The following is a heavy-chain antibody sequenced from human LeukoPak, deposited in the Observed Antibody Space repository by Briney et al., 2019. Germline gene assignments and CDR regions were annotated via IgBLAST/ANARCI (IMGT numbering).Heavy chain of an antibody. V-gene: IGHV3-23*01. CDR1: RFTFNTYA. CDR2: ISGNGDIT. Sequence: GGSLRLSCAASRFTFNTYAVNWVRQAPGKGLEWVSAISGNGDITYYADSVRGRFTISRDNSKNTLYLQMNSLRAEDTAVYYCARSYSSSWLVDYWGQGTLVTVSS. CDR3: ARSYSSSWLVDY. J-gene: IGHJ4*02. D-gene: IGHD6-13*01.